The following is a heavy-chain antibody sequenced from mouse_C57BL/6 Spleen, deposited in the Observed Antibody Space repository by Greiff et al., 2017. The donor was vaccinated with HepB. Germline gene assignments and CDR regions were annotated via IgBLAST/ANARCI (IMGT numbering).Heavy chain of an antibody. CDR1: GFTFSSYA. CDR3: TRESTYYGLGYFDY. Sequence: EVKLVESGEGLVKPGGSLKLSCAASGFTFSSYAMSWVRQTPEKRLEWVAYISSGGDYIYYADTVKGRFTISRDNARNTLYLQMSSLKSEDTAMYYCTRESTYYGLGYFDYWGQGTTLTVSS. CDR2: ISSGGDYI. V-gene: IGHV5-9-1*02. J-gene: IGHJ2*01. D-gene: IGHD1-1*01.